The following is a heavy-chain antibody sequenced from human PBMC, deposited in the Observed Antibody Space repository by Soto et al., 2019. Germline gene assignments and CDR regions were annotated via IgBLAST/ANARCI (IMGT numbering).Heavy chain of an antibody. CDR3: TPLALKYNSDWYPLSD. J-gene: IGHJ4*02. V-gene: IGHV3-15*07. D-gene: IGHD6-19*01. CDR2: IKSETDGGTI. CDR1: GFTFSNVW. Sequence: EVQLVESGGGLVKPGGSLRLSCAGSGFTFSNVWMNWVRQAPGKGLEWVGRIKSETDGGTIDYAAPVKGRFTISRDDSNHPLYLQMTSLKTEDTATYYCTPLALKYNSDWYPLSDWGQGTRVTVSS.